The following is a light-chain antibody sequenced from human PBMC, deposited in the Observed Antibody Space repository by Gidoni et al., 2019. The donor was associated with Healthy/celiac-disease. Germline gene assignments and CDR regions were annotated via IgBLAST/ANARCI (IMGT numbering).Light chain of an antibody. CDR2: AAS. CDR1: QGIGNY. CDR3: QKYNSAPLT. J-gene: IGKJ4*01. Sequence: DIQMTQSPSSLSASVGDRVTIPCRASQGIGNYLAWYQQKPGKVPKLLIYAASTLQSGVPSRFSGSGSGTDFTLTISSLQPEDFATYYCQKYNSAPLTFXGXTKVEIK. V-gene: IGKV1-27*01.